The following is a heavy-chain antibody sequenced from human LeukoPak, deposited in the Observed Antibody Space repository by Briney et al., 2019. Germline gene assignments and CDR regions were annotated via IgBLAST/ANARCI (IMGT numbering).Heavy chain of an antibody. CDR1: GFTVSSNY. CDR2: IYSGGST. D-gene: IGHD4-17*01. J-gene: IGHJ4*02. CDR3: ARKGGDYISNYFDY. Sequence: GGPLRLSCAASGFTVSSNYMSWVRQAPGKGLEWASVIYSGGSTYYADSVKGRFTISRDNSKNTLYLQMNSLRAEDTAVYYCARKGGDYISNYFDYWGQGTLVTVSS. V-gene: IGHV3-66*01.